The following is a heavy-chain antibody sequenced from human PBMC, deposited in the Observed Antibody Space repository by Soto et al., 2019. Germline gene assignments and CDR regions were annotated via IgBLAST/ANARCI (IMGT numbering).Heavy chain of an antibody. CDR3: ARAPFPHDGDQSPLDY. V-gene: IGHV1-18*01. J-gene: IGHJ4*02. CDR2: ISAYNGNT. Sequence: QVQLVQSGAEVKKPGASVKVSCKASGYTFTSYGISWVRQAPGQGLEWMGWISAYNGNTNYAQKLQGRVTITTDTSTSTADMELRSLRSDDTAVYYCARAPFPHDGDQSPLDYWGQGTLVTVSS. D-gene: IGHD4-17*01. CDR1: GYTFTSYG.